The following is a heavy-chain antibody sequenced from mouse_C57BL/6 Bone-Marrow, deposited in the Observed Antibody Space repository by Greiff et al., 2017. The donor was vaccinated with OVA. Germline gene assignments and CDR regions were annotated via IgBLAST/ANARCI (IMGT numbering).Heavy chain of an antibody. CDR2: ISYDGSN. J-gene: IGHJ3*01. CDR1: GYSITSGYY. D-gene: IGHD2-4*01. V-gene: IGHV3-6*01. Sequence: EVQLVESGPGLVKPSQSLSLTCSVTGYSITSGYYWNWIRQFPGNKLEWMGYISYDGSNNYNPSLKNRIPITRDTSKNQFFLKLNSVTTEDTATYYCARANYYDWAYWGQGTLVTVSA. CDR3: ARANYYDWAY.